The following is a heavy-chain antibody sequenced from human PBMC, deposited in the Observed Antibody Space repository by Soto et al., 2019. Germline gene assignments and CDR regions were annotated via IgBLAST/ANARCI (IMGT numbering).Heavy chain of an antibody. D-gene: IGHD3-3*01. V-gene: IGHV1-69*01. Sequence: QVQLVQSGAEVKTPGSSVRVSCKASGGTFKNHAVTWVRQAPGQGLEWMGGITPFSGAVNYAQNFQGRVTITADELTSTAYLELSSLRSDDTAVYYCATWSGYSGDSWFDPWGQGTLVTVSS. CDR1: GGTFKNHA. CDR2: ITPFSGAV. CDR3: ATWSGYSGDSWFDP. J-gene: IGHJ5*02.